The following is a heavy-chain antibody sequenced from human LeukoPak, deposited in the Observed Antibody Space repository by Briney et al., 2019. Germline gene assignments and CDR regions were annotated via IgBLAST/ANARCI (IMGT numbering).Heavy chain of an antibody. J-gene: IGHJ4*02. V-gene: IGHV4-34*01. CDR3: ARGLGGRDDY. CDR2: INHSGST. Sequence: PSETLSLTCAVSGKSFGAYYWSWIRQPPGKGLEWIGEINHSGSTNYNPSLKSRVTLSVDTSKNQFSLNLTSVTAADTAVYYSARGLGGRDDYWGQGTLVTVSS. D-gene: IGHD1-26*01. CDR1: GKSFGAYY.